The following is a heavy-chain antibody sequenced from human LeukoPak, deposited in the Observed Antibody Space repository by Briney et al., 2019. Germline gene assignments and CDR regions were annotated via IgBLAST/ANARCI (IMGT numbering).Heavy chain of an antibody. V-gene: IGHV4-61*01. CDR2: IYYSGST. J-gene: IGHJ6*04. CDR1: GGSVSSGSYY. D-gene: IGHD3-10*01. Sequence: SETLSLTCAVSGGSVSSGSYYWSWIRQPPGKGLEWIGYIYYSGSTNYNPSLKSRVTISVDTSKNQFSLKLSPVTAADTAVYYCARDGYYYGPVDVWGKGTTVTVSS. CDR3: ARDGYYYGPVDV.